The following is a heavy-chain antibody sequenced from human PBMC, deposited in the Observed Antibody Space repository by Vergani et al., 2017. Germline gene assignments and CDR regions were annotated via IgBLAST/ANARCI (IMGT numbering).Heavy chain of an antibody. CDR1: GFTFSSYA. CDR3: ARGLGQWLVPRAFYI. CDR2: ISGSGGDT. Sequence: EVQLLESGGGLVQPGGSLRLSCAASGFTFSSYAMSWVRQAPGKGLEWVSAISGSGGDTYYPGSVKGRFTISRENAKNSLYLQMNSLRAGDTAVYYCARGLGQWLVPRAFYIWGQGTMVTVSS. D-gene: IGHD6-19*01. V-gene: IGHV3-23*01. J-gene: IGHJ3*02.